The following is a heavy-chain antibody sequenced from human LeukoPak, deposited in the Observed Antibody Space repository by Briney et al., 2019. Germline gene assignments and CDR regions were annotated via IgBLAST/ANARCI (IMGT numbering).Heavy chain of an antibody. CDR1: GGSFSGYY. CDR3: ARGLRQWLVPYFDY. D-gene: IGHD6-19*01. V-gene: IGHV4-34*01. CDR2: INHSGST. Sequence: SETLSLTCAVYGGSFSGYYWSWIRQPPGKGLEWIGEINHSGSTNYNPSLKSRVTISVDTSKNQFSLKLSSVTAADTAVYYCARGLRQWLVPYFDYWGQGTLVTVSS. J-gene: IGHJ4*02.